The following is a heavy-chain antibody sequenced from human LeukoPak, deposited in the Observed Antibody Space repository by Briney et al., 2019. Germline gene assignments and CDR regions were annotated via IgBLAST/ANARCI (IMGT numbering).Heavy chain of an antibody. Sequence: GGSLRLSCVVSGFNFSSFAMNWVRQAPGKGLEWVSIISKTGSIASRADSLKGRFTISRDNSKNTVYLLMNSLRAEDTVLYYCATESFHYWGQGTLVAVSS. V-gene: IGHV3-23*01. D-gene: IGHD3-10*01. CDR1: GFNFSSFA. J-gene: IGHJ4*02. CDR2: ISKTGSIA. CDR3: ATESFHY.